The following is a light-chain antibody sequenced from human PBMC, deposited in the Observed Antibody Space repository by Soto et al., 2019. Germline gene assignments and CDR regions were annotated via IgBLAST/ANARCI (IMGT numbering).Light chain of an antibody. CDR3: QHYNYWPPKT. CDR1: QSVGNN. CDR2: GAY. V-gene: IGKV3-15*01. Sequence: EIVITQSRATLSVSPGERTTLSCRASQSVGNNLAWYQQKPGQAPRLXXYGAYTRATGIPAXFSGSGSGTDFTLTISSLQSEDFAVYYCQHYNYWPPKTFGQGTKVDIK. J-gene: IGKJ1*01.